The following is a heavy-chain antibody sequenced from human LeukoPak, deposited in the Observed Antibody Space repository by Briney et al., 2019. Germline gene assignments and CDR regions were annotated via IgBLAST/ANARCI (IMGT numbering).Heavy chain of an antibody. D-gene: IGHD6-19*01. CDR2: IYTSGST. J-gene: IGHJ5*01. Sequence: PSQTLSLTCTVSGGSISSGSYYWSWIRQPAGKGLEWIGRIYTSGSTNYNPSLKSRVTISVDTSKHQFSLTLSSVTDADTAVYYCARRRRYSSGWYESWGQGTLVTVSS. CDR1: GGSISSGSYY. CDR3: ARRRRYSSGWYES. V-gene: IGHV4-61*02.